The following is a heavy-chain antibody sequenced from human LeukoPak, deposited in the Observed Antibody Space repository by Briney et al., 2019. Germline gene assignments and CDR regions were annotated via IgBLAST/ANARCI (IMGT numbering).Heavy chain of an antibody. J-gene: IGHJ4*02. V-gene: IGHV4-59*01. CDR2: IYNTVST. D-gene: IGHD3-10*01. CDR1: GGSISGYY. CDR3: ARLWYGESSFDY. Sequence: ETLSLTCTVSGGSISGYYWSWIRQPPGKGLEWIGYIYNTVSTNSNPSLKGRVTISEDTSKNQFSLKLTSVTAADTAVYYCARLWYGESSFDYWGQGSLVTVSS.